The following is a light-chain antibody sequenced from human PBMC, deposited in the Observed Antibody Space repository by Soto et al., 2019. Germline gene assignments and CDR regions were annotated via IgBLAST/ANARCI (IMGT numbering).Light chain of an antibody. V-gene: IGLV1-40*01. CDR1: SSNIGAGYD. CDR2: GNS. CDR3: QSYDSSLSGWEV. Sequence: QSVLTQPPSVSGAPGQRVTISCTGSSSNIGAGYDVHWYQQLPGTAPKLLIYGNSNRPSGAPDRFSGSKSGTSASPAITGLQAEDEADYYCQSYDSSLSGWEVFGTGTKSPS. J-gene: IGLJ1*01.